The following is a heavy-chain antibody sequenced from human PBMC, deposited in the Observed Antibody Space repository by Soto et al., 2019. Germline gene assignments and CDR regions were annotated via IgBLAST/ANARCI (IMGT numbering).Heavy chain of an antibody. CDR2: LSYTGST. CDR3: ARGQDIWTGYWDYYFYAMNV. D-gene: IGHD3-9*01. V-gene: IGHV4-59*01. Sequence: PSETLSLTGTVSGGSISYYFWSWIRQPPGKGLEWIGYLSYTGSTNYNASLKGRVTISVDASKNQFSLKLSSVTAADTAVYYCARGQDIWTGYWDYYFYAMNVWGQGTTVTVSS. J-gene: IGHJ6*02. CDR1: GGSISYYF.